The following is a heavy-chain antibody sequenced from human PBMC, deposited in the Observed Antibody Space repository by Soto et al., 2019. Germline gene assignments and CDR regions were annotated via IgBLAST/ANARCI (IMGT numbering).Heavy chain of an antibody. CDR3: ARHLEYCGGDCYSLYYFDY. J-gene: IGHJ4*02. D-gene: IGHD2-21*02. CDR1: GGSISSSY. V-gene: IGHV4-59*08. Sequence: PSETLSLTCTVSGGSISSSYWGWIRQAPGKGLEWIGCIFCSGRTDYNPSLKSRVTTSVDPSKNQFSLKLTSVTAADTAVYYCARHLEYCGGDCYSLYYFDYWGQGTLVTVSS. CDR2: IFCSGRT.